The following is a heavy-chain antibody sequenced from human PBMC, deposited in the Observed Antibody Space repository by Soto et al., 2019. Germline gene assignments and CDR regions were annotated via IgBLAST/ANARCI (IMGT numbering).Heavy chain of an antibody. CDR1: GYSFTSYW. D-gene: IGHD6-19*01. CDR3: ARQKPRIAVAGYGMDV. J-gene: IGHJ6*02. CDR2: IYPGDSDT. V-gene: IGHV5-51*01. Sequence: GESLKISCKGSGYSFTSYWIVWVRQMPGKGLEWMGIIYPGDSDTRYSPSFQGQVTISADKSISTAYLQWSSLKASDTAMYYCARQKPRIAVAGYGMDVWGQGTTVTVSS.